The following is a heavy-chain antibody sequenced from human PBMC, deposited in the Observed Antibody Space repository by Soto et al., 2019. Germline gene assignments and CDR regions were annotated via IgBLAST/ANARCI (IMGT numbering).Heavy chain of an antibody. D-gene: IGHD3-16*01. Sequence: AGGSLRLSCAASGFIFGAHAMSWVRQAPGKGLEWVSAINWIGGSTNYADSMKGRFTISRDNAKNSLYLQISSLRAEDTALYYCARHGGTQDLYYDYWGQGTPVTVSS. V-gene: IGHV3-20*04. CDR3: ARHGGTQDLYYDY. CDR1: GFIFGAHA. J-gene: IGHJ4*02. CDR2: INWIGGST.